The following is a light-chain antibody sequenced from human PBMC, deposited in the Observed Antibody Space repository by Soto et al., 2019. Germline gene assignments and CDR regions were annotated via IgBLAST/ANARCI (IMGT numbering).Light chain of an antibody. V-gene: IGKV1-5*03. CDR1: QSISSW. CDR2: KAS. CDR3: QQYQSLWT. Sequence: DIQMTQSPSTLSASVGDRVTITCRASQSISSWLAWYQQKPGKAPKLLIQKASSLESGVPSRFSGSGSGTEFTLTISSLQPDDFATYYCQQYQSLWTFGQGTKVEIK. J-gene: IGKJ1*01.